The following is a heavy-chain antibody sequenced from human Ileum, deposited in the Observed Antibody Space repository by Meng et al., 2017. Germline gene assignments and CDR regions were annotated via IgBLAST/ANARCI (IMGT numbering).Heavy chain of an antibody. J-gene: IGHJ4*02. CDR3: ASGSGSLDY. D-gene: IGHD3-3*01. Sequence: VQVQQSASGLVKPSQTLSRTCSVSGGSVSSNIAAGNWIRQSPLRSLEWLGRTYYRSKWYSEYAVSVKSRISITPDTSKNQFSLQMNSVTPEDTAVYYCASGSGSLDYWGPGTLVTVFS. CDR1: GGSVSSNIAA. V-gene: IGHV6-1*02. CDR2: TYYRSKWYS.